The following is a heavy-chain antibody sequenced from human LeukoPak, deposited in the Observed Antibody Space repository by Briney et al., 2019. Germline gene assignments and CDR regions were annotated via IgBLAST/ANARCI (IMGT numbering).Heavy chain of an antibody. J-gene: IGHJ3*02. V-gene: IGHV3-11*01. CDR3: ATTLAGNWLGTAFDI. CDR2: ISSSGSTI. D-gene: IGHD1-20*01. CDR1: GFTFSDYY. Sequence: GGSLRLSCAASGFTFSDYYMSWIRQAPGKGLEWVSYISSSGSTIYYADSVKGRFTISRDNAKNSLYLQMNGLRAEDTAVYYCATTLAGNWLGTAFDIWGQGTMVTVSS.